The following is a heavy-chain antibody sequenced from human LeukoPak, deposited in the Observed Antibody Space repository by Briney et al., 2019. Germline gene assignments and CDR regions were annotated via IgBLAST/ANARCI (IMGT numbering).Heavy chain of an antibody. CDR1: GGSLSGYY. Sequence: PSETLSLTCAVYGGSLSGYYWSWIRQPPGKGLEWIGEINHSGSANYNPSLKSRVTISADTSKNQFSLRLSSVTAADTAVYYCARARMNTSDYFDYWGQGTLVTVSS. D-gene: IGHD2/OR15-2a*01. CDR3: ARARMNTSDYFDY. CDR2: INHSGSA. V-gene: IGHV4-34*01. J-gene: IGHJ4*02.